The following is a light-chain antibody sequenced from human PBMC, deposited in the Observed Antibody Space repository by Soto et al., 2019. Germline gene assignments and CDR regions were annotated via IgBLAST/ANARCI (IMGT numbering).Light chain of an antibody. J-gene: IGKJ2*01. V-gene: IGKV3-20*01. Sequence: EIVLMQSPGTLSLSPGERATLSCRASQTLRRTDIALYQQKPGQAPRVLIYGASKRATGIPDRFSGSGSETDFSLTISRLEPEDFAVYYCHQYDNAPQTYGQGTKVEIK. CDR3: HQYDNAPQT. CDR2: GAS. CDR1: QTLRRTD.